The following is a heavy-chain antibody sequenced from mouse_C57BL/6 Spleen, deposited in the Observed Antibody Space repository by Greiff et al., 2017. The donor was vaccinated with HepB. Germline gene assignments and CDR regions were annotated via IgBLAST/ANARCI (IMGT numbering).Heavy chain of an antibody. D-gene: IGHD1-2*01. Sequence: VQLQQSGPGLVQPSQSLSITCTVSGFSLTSYGVHWVRQSPGKGLEWLGVIWSAGSTDYNAAFIPRLSISKDNSKSQVFFKMNSLQADDTAIYYCARNSRPAWFAYWGQGTLVTVSA. CDR3: ARNSRPAWFAY. V-gene: IGHV2-2*01. CDR1: GFSLTSYG. J-gene: IGHJ3*01. CDR2: IWSAGST.